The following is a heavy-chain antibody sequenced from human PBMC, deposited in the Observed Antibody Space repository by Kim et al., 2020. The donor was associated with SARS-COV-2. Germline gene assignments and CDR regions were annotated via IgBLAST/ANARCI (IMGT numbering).Heavy chain of an antibody. CDR1: GYSFISYW. D-gene: IGHD3-10*01. CDR3: ARHRRGIYYGSGSYYNRFNWFDP. Sequence: GESLKISCKGSGYSFISYWIGWVRQMPGKGLEWMGIIYPGDSDTRYSPSFQGQVTISADKSISTAYLQWSSLKASDTAMYYCARHRRGIYYGSGSYYNRFNWFDPWGQGTLVTVSS. V-gene: IGHV5-51*01. J-gene: IGHJ5*02. CDR2: IYPGDSDT.